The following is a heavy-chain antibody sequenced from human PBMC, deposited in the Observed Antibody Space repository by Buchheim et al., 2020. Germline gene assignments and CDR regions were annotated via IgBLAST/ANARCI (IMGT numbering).Heavy chain of an antibody. CDR3: ANAWGRYCSGSSCYTGPAEYSDYGMDV. V-gene: IGHV3-23*01. Sequence: EVQLLESGGGLVQPGGSLRLSCAASGFTFSSYAMSWVRQAPGKGLEWVSAISGSGGSTYYADSVKGRFTISRDNSKNTLYLQMNGLRAGDPAVYYCANAWGRYCSGSSCYTGPAEYSDYGMDVWGQGTT. CDR1: GFTFSSYA. J-gene: IGHJ6*02. CDR2: ISGSGGST. D-gene: IGHD2-15*01.